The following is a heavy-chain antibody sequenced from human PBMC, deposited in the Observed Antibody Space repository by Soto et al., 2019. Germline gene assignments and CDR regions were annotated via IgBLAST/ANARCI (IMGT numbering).Heavy chain of an antibody. Sequence: QVQLVQSGAEVKKPGSSVKVSCKASGGTFSSYAISWVRQAPGQGLEWMGGIIPIFGTANYAQKFQGRVTITADESTSTAYMELSSLRSEDTAVYYCASSPLTTVGVSYYYYGMDVWGQGTTVTVSS. CDR2: IIPIFGTA. CDR1: GGTFSSYA. D-gene: IGHD4-4*01. J-gene: IGHJ6*02. V-gene: IGHV1-69*01. CDR3: ASSPLTTVGVSYYYYGMDV.